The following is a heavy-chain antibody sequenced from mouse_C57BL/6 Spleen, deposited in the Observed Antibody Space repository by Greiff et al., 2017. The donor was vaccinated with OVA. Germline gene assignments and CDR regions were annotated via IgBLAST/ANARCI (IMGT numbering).Heavy chain of an antibody. CDR3: TRLGLLPEVPFDY. CDR2: IDPETGGT. CDR1: GYTFTDYE. Sequence: QVQLKQSGAELVRPGASVTLSCKASGYTFTDYEMHWVKQTPVHGLEWIGAIDPETGGTAYNQKFKGKAILTADKSSSTAYMELRSLTSEDSAVYYCTRLGLLPEVPFDYWGQGTTLTVSS. J-gene: IGHJ2*01. D-gene: IGHD2-3*01. V-gene: IGHV1-15*01.